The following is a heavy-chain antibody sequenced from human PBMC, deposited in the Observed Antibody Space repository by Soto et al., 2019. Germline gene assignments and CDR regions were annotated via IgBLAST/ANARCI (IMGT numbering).Heavy chain of an antibody. J-gene: IGHJ4*02. Sequence: QITLRESGPTRVKPTQTLTLTCTFSGFSLSARPVAVGWIRQPPGKALERLALIYWDDDKRYSTSLMSRLTITKDTSKNQVVLRMTNMDPLDTAIYYCVHRAGIDGNWNGGYFDYWGQGAVVTVS. CDR3: VHRAGIDGNWNGGYFDY. CDR2: IYWDDDK. D-gene: IGHD1-1*01. CDR1: GFSLSARPVA. V-gene: IGHV2-5*02.